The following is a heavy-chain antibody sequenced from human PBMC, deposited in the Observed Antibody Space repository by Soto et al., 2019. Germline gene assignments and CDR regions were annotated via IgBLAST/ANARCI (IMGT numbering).Heavy chain of an antibody. D-gene: IGHD3-3*01. CDR3: ARFSTGTKLRFVEWSRVYYYMEV. V-gene: IGHV4-59*01. CDR1: GGSISSYC. CDR2: IYYSGST. Sequence: SETLSLTCTFSGGSISSYCWSWIRQPPGKGLEWIGYIYYSGSTNYNPSLKGRVTISVDTSKNQFSLKLSSVTAADTAVYYCARFSTGTKLRFVEWSRVYYYMEVWGKGTTVTVSS. J-gene: IGHJ6*03.